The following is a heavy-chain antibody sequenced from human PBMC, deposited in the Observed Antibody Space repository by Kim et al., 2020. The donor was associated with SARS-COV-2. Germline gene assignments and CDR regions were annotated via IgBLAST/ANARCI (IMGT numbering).Heavy chain of an antibody. J-gene: IGHJ4*02. D-gene: IGHD4-17*01. CDR3: ARLPPTLSYFDY. CDR2: IYYSGST. Sequence: SETLSLTCTVSGGSISSSSYYWGWIRQPPGKGLEWIGSIYYSGSTYYNPSLKSRVTISVDTSKNQFSLKLSSVTAADTAVYYCARLPPTLSYFDYWGQGT. V-gene: IGHV4-39*01. CDR1: GGSISSSSYY.